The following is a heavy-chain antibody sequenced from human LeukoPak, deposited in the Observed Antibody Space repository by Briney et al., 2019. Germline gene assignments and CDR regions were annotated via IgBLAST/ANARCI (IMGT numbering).Heavy chain of an antibody. CDR1: GESVSSKDGA. Sequence: HSQTLSVTCAISGESVSSKDGAWNWIRQSPSRGLEWLGRTYYRSKRYSDYAVSMNGRITIKPDTSKNQFSLQLNSVTPDDTAVYYCARDVGTSGWHTFDYWGQGTLVTVSS. V-gene: IGHV6-1*01. CDR3: ARDVGTSGWHTFDY. J-gene: IGHJ4*02. CDR2: TYYRSKRYS. D-gene: IGHD6-19*01.